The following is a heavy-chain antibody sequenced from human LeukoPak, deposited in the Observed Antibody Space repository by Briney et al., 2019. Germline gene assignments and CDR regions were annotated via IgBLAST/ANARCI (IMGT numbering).Heavy chain of an antibody. V-gene: IGHV1-3*01. D-gene: IGHD5-24*01. J-gene: IGHJ4*02. CDR2: INAGNGHT. Sequence: APVKVSCKASGYTFSGYAIHWVRQAPGQRFEWMGWINAGNGHTKYSQNFQGRVTITRASSANIVYMELSSLTSEDTAVYYCARGIWSATRVDYYLDNWGQGTLVTVSS. CDR3: ARGIWSATRVDYYLDN. CDR1: GYTFSGYA.